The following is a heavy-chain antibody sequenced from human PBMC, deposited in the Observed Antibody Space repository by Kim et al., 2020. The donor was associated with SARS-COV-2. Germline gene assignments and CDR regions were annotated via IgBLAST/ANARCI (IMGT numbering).Heavy chain of an antibody. V-gene: IGHV3-73*01. CDR3: NRKLSF. J-gene: IGHJ4*02. CDR2: KANNDAT. Sequence: KANNDATEYAASVKGRFNISRDESKNTAYLQMNSLKTEDTAVYYCNRKLSFWGQGTLVTVSS.